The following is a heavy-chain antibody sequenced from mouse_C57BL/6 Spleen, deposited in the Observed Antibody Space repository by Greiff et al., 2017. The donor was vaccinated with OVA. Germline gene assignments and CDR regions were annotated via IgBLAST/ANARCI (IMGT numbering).Heavy chain of an antibody. Sequence: EVQLQQSGGDLVKPGGSLKLSCAASGFTFSSYGMSWVRQTPDKRLEWVATISSGGSYTYYPDSVKGRFTISRDNAKNTLYLQMSSLKSEDTAMYYCARHPSNSYAMDYWGKGTSVTVAS. CDR1: GFTFSSYG. V-gene: IGHV5-6*01. CDR2: ISSGGSYT. D-gene: IGHD2-5*01. CDR3: ARHPSNSYAMDY. J-gene: IGHJ4*01.